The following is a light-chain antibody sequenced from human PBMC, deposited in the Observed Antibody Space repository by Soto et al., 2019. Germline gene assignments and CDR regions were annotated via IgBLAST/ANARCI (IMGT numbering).Light chain of an antibody. Sequence: EIVLTQSPGTLSLSPGDRATLSCRASQSVSRSYLGWYQQKPGQAPRLLIYGASSRATGIPDRFSGSGSGTDFTLTISRLEPEDFAVYYCQQYGSSPGTFGQGTKVDIK. CDR2: GAS. J-gene: IGKJ1*01. CDR1: QSVSRSY. CDR3: QQYGSSPGT. V-gene: IGKV3-20*01.